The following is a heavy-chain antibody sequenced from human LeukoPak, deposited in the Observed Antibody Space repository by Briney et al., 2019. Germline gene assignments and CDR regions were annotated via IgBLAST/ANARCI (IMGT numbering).Heavy chain of an antibody. CDR3: AREGWFGELNPWFDP. J-gene: IGHJ5*02. CDR1: GGSINSGSYY. D-gene: IGHD3-10*01. CDR2: IYYSGST. Sequence: PSETLSLTCTVSGGSINSGSYYWSWIRQPAGKGLEWIGRIYYSGSTYYNPSLKSRVTISVDTSKNQFSLKLSSVTAADTAVYYCAREGWFGELNPWFDPWGQGTLVTVSS. V-gene: IGHV4-61*02.